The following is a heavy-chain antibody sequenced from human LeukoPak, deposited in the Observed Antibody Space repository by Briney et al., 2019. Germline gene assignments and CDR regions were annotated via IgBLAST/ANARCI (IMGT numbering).Heavy chain of an antibody. Sequence: GASVKVSCKASGGTFSSYAISWVRQAPGQGLEGMGGIIPIFGTANYAQKFQGRVTITADKSTSTAYMELSSLRSEDTAVYYCARAGDSSGPYYFDYWGQGTLVTVSS. J-gene: IGHJ4*02. V-gene: IGHV1-69*06. CDR2: IIPIFGTA. D-gene: IGHD3-22*01. CDR1: GGTFSSYA. CDR3: ARAGDSSGPYYFDY.